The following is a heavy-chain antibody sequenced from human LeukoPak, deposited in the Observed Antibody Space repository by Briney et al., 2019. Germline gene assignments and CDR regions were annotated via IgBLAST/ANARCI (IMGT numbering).Heavy chain of an antibody. V-gene: IGHV1-18*01. CDR3: ARGGVVVAATSSYYYYGMDV. J-gene: IGHJ6*02. CDR2: ISAYNGNT. D-gene: IGHD2-15*01. CDR1: GYTFTSYG. Sequence: ASVKVSCKASGYTFTSYGISWVRQAPGQGLEWMGWISAYNGNTNYAQKLQGRVTMTTDTSTSTAYMELRSLRSDDTAVYYCARGGVVVAATSSYYYYGMDVWGQGTTVTVSS.